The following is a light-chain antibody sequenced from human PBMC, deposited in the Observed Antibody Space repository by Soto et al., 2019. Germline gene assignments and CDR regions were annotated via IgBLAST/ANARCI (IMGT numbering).Light chain of an antibody. V-gene: IGKV3-15*01. CDR2: AAF. Sequence: EIVMTQSPGTLSVSPGERATLSCRASQSVSSDLVWYQQKPGQAPRLLIYAAFTRATDIPARFSGSGSGTDFTLTISSLQSVDLAVYYCLQYNKWPLTFGGGTRVEIK. CDR3: LQYNKWPLT. J-gene: IGKJ4*01. CDR1: QSVSSD.